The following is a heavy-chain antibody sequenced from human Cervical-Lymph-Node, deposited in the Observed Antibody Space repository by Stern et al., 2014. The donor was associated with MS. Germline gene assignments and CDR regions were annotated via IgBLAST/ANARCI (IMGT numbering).Heavy chain of an antibody. CDR1: AFSFSDYA. Sequence: VQLVESGGGLVKPGGTRRLSCVASAFSFSDYAMNWVRQAPGKGLEGVASIRSRGSYIYYGDSMEGRFTISRDNAKNSLYLHMKTLRAEDTAVYYCASPGPHCTTTTSCYLAFEYWGQGALVTVSS. CDR2: IRSRGSYI. CDR3: ASPGPHCTTTTSCYLAFEY. J-gene: IGHJ4*02. D-gene: IGHD2-2*01. V-gene: IGHV3-21*01.